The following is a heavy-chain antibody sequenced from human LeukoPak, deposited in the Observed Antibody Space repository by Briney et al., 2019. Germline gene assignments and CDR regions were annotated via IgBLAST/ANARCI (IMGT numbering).Heavy chain of an antibody. V-gene: IGHV1-18*04. Sequence: ASVKVSCKASGYTFTSYGISWVRQAPGQGLEWMGWISAYNGNTNYAQKLQGRVTMTTDTSTSTAYMGLRSLRPDDTAVYYCARDKGILWFGELLEVDYWGQGTLVTVSS. CDR1: GYTFTSYG. CDR2: ISAYNGNT. J-gene: IGHJ4*02. CDR3: ARDKGILWFGELLEVDY. D-gene: IGHD3-10*01.